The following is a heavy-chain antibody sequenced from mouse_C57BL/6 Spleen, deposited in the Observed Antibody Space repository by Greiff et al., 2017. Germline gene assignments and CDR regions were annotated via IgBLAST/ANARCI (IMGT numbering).Heavy chain of an antibody. CDR1: GFTFSDYG. CDR3: ARPRWDAYFDY. J-gene: IGHJ2*01. Sequence: DVMLVESGGGLVKPGGSLKLSCAASGFTFSDYGMHWVRQAPEKGLEWVAYISSGSSTIYYADTVKGRFTISRDNAKNTLFLQMSSLRSEDTAMYYCARPRWDAYFDYWGQGTTLTVSS. CDR2: ISSGSSTI. D-gene: IGHD1-1*02. V-gene: IGHV5-17*01.